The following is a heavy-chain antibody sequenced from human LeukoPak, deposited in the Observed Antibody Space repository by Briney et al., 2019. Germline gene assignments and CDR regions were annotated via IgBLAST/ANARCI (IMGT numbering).Heavy chain of an antibody. D-gene: IGHD2-15*01. CDR1: GFIFNTYV. Sequence: PGGSLRLSCAASGFIFNTYVMHWVRQAPGKGLEWLAFIRYDGSNKYYADSVKGRFSFSRDNSKNTLYLQMNSLRPDDTAVYYCAKDAGAYCSGDSCYSMDYWGQGTLVTVSS. J-gene: IGHJ4*02. CDR3: AKDAGAYCSGDSCYSMDY. V-gene: IGHV3-30*02. CDR2: IRYDGSNK.